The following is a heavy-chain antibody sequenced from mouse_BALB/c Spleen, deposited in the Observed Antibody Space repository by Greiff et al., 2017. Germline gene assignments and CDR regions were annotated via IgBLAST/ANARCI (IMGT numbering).Heavy chain of an antibody. D-gene: IGHD2-2*01. CDR2: ISYSGST. CDR1: GFSITSDYA. Sequence: EVKLVESGPGLVKPSQSLSLTCTVTGFSITSDYAWNWIRQFPGNQLEWMGYISYSGSTSSNPSLKSRISITRDTSKNQFFLQLNSGTTEDTATYYWARRIYYGNDIDYWGQGTTLTVSS. CDR3: ARRIYYGNDIDY. J-gene: IGHJ2*01. V-gene: IGHV3-2*02.